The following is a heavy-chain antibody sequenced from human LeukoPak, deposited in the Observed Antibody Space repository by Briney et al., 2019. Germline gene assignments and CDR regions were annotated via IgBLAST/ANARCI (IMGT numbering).Heavy chain of an antibody. CDR3: ARRQWLTY. CDR2: INPSSGDT. Sequence: ASVKVSCKASGYTFTDYVMHWIRQAPGQGLEWMGWINPSSGDTKYAQKFQGRVTMTRDTSISTACMELSRLTSDDTAIYYCARRQWLTYWGQGTLVTVSS. D-gene: IGHD3-22*01. CDR1: GYTFTDYV. V-gene: IGHV1-2*02. J-gene: IGHJ4*02.